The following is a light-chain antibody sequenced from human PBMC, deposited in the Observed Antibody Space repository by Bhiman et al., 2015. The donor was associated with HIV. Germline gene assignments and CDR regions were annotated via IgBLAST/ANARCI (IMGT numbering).Light chain of an antibody. CDR1: SSNIGGNI. Sequence: QSVLTQTASASGTPGQRVIISCSGSSSNIGGNIVNWYKHFPGTAPKLLIYTENHRPSGVPDRISASKSGTSASLAISGLQSEDEADYYCASWDASLNAYVFGTGTKVTVL. CDR2: TEN. CDR3: ASWDASLNAYV. J-gene: IGLJ1*01. V-gene: IGLV1-44*01.